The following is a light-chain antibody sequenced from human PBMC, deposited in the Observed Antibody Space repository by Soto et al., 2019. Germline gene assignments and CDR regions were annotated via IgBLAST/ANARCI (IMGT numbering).Light chain of an antibody. V-gene: IGKV1-39*01. CDR2: AAS. CDR3: QQYNSYSMT. Sequence: IQMAQSPSSLSASVEDRVTITCRASQSISSYLNWYQQKPGKAPKLLIYAASSLQSGVPSRFSGSGSGTDFTLTISSLQPDDFATYYCQQYNSYSMTFGQGTKVDIK. CDR1: QSISSY. J-gene: IGKJ1*01.